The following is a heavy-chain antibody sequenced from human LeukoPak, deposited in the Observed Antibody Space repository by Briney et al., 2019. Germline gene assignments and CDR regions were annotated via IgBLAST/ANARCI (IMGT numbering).Heavy chain of an antibody. CDR3: ARSTVTTLNNWFDP. V-gene: IGHV1-18*01. J-gene: IGHJ5*02. CDR2: ISPYNGNT. CDR1: GYTFTNYG. D-gene: IGHD4-17*01. Sequence: ASVKVSCKASGYTFTNYGISWVRQAPGQGLEWMGWISPYNGNTKYVQKFQGRVTMTTDTSTSTAYMELRSLRSDDTAVYYCARSTVTTLNNWFDPWGQGTLVTVSS.